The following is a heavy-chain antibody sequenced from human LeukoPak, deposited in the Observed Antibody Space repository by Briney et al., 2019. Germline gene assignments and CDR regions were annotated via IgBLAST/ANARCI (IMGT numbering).Heavy chain of an antibody. CDR2: IYSGGST. V-gene: IGHV3-66*01. J-gene: IGHJ4*02. CDR3: AREEFSDDSSSYFDY. D-gene: IGHD3-22*01. CDR1: GFTVSSNY. Sequence: PGGSLRLSCAASGFTVSSNYMSWVRQAPGKGLEWVSVIYSGGSTYYADSVKGRFTISRDNSKNTLYLQMNSLRAEDTAVYYCAREEFSDDSSSYFDYWGQGTLVTVSS.